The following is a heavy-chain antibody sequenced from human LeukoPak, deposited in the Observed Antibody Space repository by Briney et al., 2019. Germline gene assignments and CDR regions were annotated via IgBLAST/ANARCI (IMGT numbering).Heavy chain of an antibody. J-gene: IGHJ4*02. D-gene: IGHD1-14*01. V-gene: IGHV4-34*01. CDR3: ASGHCPRTHFDY. CDR1: GGSFSGYY. Sequence: PSETLSLTCAVYGGSFSGYYWSWIRQPPGKGLEWIGEINHSGSTNYNPSLKSRVTISVDTSKNQFSLKLSSVTAADTAVYYCASGHCPRTHFDYWGQGTLVTVSS. CDR2: INHSGST.